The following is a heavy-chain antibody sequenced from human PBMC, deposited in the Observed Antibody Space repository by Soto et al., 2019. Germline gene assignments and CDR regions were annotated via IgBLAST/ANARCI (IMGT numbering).Heavy chain of an antibody. CDR2: ISYDGSNT. D-gene: IGHD4-17*01. CDR1: GFTFSNYA. Sequence: QVHLVESGGDVVQPGRSLRLSCAASGFTFSNYAMHWVRQAPGKGLEWVAVISYDGSNTYYADAVKGRFTISRDNSKNTLSLLMDSLRADDTAVYFCARRPVTYYFDYWGQGTLVTVSS. V-gene: IGHV3-30-3*01. CDR3: ARRPVTYYFDY. J-gene: IGHJ4*02.